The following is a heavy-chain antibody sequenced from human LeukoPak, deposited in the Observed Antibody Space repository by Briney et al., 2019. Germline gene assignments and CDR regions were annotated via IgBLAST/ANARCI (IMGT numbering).Heavy chain of an antibody. D-gene: IGHD6-19*01. CDR1: GYSFPTYW. V-gene: IGHV5-51*01. CDR2: IYPGDSDS. Sequence: GESLKISCKGSGYSFPTYWIAWVRQMPGKGLEWMGIIYPGDSDSRYSPSFQGQVTISADKSISTAYLQWSSLKASDTAMYYCASSSGRPPYYFDYWGQGTLVTVSS. CDR3: ASSSGRPPYYFDY. J-gene: IGHJ4*02.